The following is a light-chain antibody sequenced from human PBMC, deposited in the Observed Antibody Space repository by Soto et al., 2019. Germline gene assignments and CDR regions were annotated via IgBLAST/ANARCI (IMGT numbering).Light chain of an antibody. Sequence: QSALTQPPSASGSPGQSVTISCTGTTSDIGSYNYVSWYQQHPGKAPKFMIYEVSKRPSGVPDRFSSSKSGNTASLTVSGLQAEDEADYYCSSYAGSDTYVVFGGGTKLTVL. V-gene: IGLV2-8*01. CDR3: SSYAGSDTYVV. CDR1: TSDIGSYNY. J-gene: IGLJ2*01. CDR2: EVS.